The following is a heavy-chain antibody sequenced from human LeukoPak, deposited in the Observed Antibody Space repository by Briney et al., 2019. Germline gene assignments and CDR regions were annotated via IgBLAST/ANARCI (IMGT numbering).Heavy chain of an antibody. CDR2: IYHSGST. D-gene: IGHD6-13*01. V-gene: IGHV4-30-2*01. J-gene: IGHJ5*02. CDR3: ARDGSSSSWKWFDP. Sequence: PSLTLSLTCAVSGGSISSGGYSWSWIRQPPGKGLEWIGYIYHSGSTYYNPSLKSRVTISVDRSKNQFSLKLSSVTAADTAVYYCARDGSSSSWKWFDPWGQGTLVTVSS. CDR1: GGSISSGGYS.